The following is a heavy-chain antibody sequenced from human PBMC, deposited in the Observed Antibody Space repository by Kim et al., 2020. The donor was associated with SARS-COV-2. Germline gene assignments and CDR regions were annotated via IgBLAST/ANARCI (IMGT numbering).Heavy chain of an antibody. CDR1: GFTFSSYG. Sequence: GGSLRLSCAASGFTFSSYGMHWVRQAPGKGLEWVAVIWYDGSNKYYADSVKGRFTISRDNSKNTLYLQMNSLRAEDTAVYYCARDDAPLEQPLGPHWGQGTLGTVSS. D-gene: IGHD6-13*01. CDR3: ARDDAPLEQPLGPH. V-gene: IGHV3-33*01. J-gene: IGHJ4*02. CDR2: IWYDGSNK.